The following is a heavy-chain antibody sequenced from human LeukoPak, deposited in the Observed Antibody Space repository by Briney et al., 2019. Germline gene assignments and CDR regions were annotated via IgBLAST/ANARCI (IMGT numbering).Heavy chain of an antibody. J-gene: IGHJ5*02. CDR3: AKDSGNRLYSYADL. CDR1: GFTFSGYA. D-gene: IGHD3-10*01. Sequence: GGSLGLSCAASGFTFSGYAMHWVRQAPGKGLEWVAVISYDGSNKYYADSVKGRFTISRDNSRNTLYLQMNSLRVEDTAVYYCAKDSGNRLYSYADLWGQGILVTVSS. V-gene: IGHV3-30*04. CDR2: ISYDGSNK.